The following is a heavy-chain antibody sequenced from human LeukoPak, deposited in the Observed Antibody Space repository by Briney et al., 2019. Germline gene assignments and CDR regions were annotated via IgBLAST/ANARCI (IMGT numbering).Heavy chain of an antibody. CDR1: GGSISSSSYY. CDR3: ARTSSGWYVHY. Sequence: SETLSLTCTVSGGSISSSSYYWGWIRQPPGKGPEWIGSIYYSGSTYYNPSLKSRVTISVDTSKNQFSLKLSSVTAADTAVYYCARTSSGWYVHYWGQGTLVTVSS. D-gene: IGHD6-19*01. J-gene: IGHJ4*02. V-gene: IGHV4-39*01. CDR2: IYYSGST.